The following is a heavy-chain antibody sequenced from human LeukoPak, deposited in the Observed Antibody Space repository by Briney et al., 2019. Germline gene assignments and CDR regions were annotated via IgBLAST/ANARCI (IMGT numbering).Heavy chain of an antibody. V-gene: IGHV3-21*01. J-gene: IGHJ4*02. D-gene: IGHD5-18*01. CDR1: GFTFSSYS. CDR2: ISSSSSYI. Sequence: GGSLRLSCPASGFTFSSYSMNWVRQAPGKGLEWVSSISSSSSYIYYADSVKGRFTISRDNAKNSLYLQMNSLRAEDTAVYYCAKDLYTAMSNYFDYWGQGTLVTVSS. CDR3: AKDLYTAMSNYFDY.